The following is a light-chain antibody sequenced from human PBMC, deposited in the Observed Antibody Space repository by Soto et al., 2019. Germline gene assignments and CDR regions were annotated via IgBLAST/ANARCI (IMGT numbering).Light chain of an antibody. CDR3: QQYNNWWT. V-gene: IGKV3-15*01. Sequence: EIVLTQSPGTLSLSPGDRATLSCRASQSVGTRFLAWYQQLPGQAPRLLIYGTSTRATGIPARFSGSGSGTEFTLTISSLQSEDFAVYYCQQYNNWWTFGQGTKVDIK. J-gene: IGKJ1*01. CDR1: QSVGTRF. CDR2: GTS.